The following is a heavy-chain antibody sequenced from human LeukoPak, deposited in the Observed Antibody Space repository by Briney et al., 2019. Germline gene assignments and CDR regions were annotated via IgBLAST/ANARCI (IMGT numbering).Heavy chain of an antibody. CDR3: ARGSRWELPLDY. J-gene: IGHJ4*02. D-gene: IGHD1-26*01. CDR2: INHSGST. Sequence: SETLSLTCAVYGGSFSGYYWSWIGQSPGKGLEWIGEINHSGSTNYNPSLKSRVTISLDTSKNQFSLKLSSVTAADTAVYYCARGSRWELPLDYWGQGTLVTVSS. CDR1: GGSFSGYY. V-gene: IGHV4-34*01.